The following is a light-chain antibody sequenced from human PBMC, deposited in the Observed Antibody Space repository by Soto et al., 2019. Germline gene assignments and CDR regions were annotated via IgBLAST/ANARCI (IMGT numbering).Light chain of an antibody. V-gene: IGKV3-20*01. J-gene: IGKJ1*01. CDR2: GAS. Sequence: EIVLTQSPGTLSLSPGERATLSCRASQSVSTTYLAWYQQKPGQAPRLLIYGASSRATGIPDRFSGSGSGTDFTLTISRLEPQDFAVYYCQQYGSSRWTFDQGTKVVIK. CDR1: QSVSTTY. CDR3: QQYGSSRWT.